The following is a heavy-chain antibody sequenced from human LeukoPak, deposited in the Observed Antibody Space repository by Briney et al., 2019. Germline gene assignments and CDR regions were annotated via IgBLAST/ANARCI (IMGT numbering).Heavy chain of an antibody. V-gene: IGHV1-24*01. CDR1: GYTLTELS. CDR3: ATSQEGKLRTTQSPWDY. CDR2: FDPEDGET. J-gene: IGHJ4*02. Sequence: ASVKVSCKVSGYTLTELSMHWVRQAPGKGLEWMGGFDPEDGETIYAQKFQGRVTMTEDTSTDTAYMELSSLRSEDTAVYYCATSQEGKLRTTQSPWDYWGQGTLVTVSS. D-gene: IGHD4-11*01.